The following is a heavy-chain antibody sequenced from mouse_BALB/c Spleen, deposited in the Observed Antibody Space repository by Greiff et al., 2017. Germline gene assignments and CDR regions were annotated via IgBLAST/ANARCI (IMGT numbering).Heavy chain of an antibody. D-gene: IGHD2-3*01. V-gene: IGHV4-1*02. CDR3: ARRGCYYSIYYAMDY. CDR1: GFDFSRYW. J-gene: IGHJ4*01. Sequence: EVKLLESGGGLVQPGGSLKLSCAASGFDFSRYWMSWVRQAPGKGLEWIGEINPDSSTINYTPSLKDKFIISRDNAKNTLYLQMSKVRSEDTALYYCARRGCYYSIYYAMDYWGQGTSVTVSS. CDR2: INPDSSTI.